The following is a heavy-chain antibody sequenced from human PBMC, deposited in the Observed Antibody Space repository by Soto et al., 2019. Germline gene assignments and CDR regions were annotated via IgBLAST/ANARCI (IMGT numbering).Heavy chain of an antibody. CDR1: GYTLTELS. D-gene: IGHD4-17*01. CDR2: FDPEDGET. Sequence: ASVKVSCKVSGYTLTELSMHWVRQAPGKGLEWMGGFDPEDGETIYAQKFQGRVTMTEETSTDTAYMELSSLRSEDTAVYYCATVRQITTVYYFDYWGQGTLVTVSS. V-gene: IGHV1-24*01. CDR3: ATVRQITTVYYFDY. J-gene: IGHJ4*02.